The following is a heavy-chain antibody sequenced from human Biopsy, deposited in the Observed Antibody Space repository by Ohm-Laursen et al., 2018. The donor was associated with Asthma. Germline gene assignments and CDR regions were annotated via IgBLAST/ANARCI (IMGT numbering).Heavy chain of an antibody. CDR1: GGTFNTSV. CDR2: INSVFGTT. CDR3: ARKAGSCISRTCYSLDF. V-gene: IGHV1-69*13. D-gene: IGHD2-2*01. J-gene: IGHJ4*02. Sequence: AASVTVSCKSLGGTFNTSVIGWVRQAPGQGLEWMGGINSVFGTTTYPQKFQDRVTITADDSTSTVYMELSSLRSEDTAVYYCARKAGSCISRTCYSLDFWGQGTLVTVSS.